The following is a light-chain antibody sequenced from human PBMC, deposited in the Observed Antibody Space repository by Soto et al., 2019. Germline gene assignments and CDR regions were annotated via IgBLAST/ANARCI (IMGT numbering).Light chain of an antibody. V-gene: IGKV1-5*03. CDR1: ESITKY. CDR2: KAT. CDR3: QQYSSYVT. Sequence: DIQLTQSPSTVPASVGDRVTITCRAAESITKYLAWYQQKPGKAPKLLIHKATTLQNGVPPRFSGSGFGTEFTLTIYGLPPDDFATYFCQQYSSYVTFGGGTKVEIK. J-gene: IGKJ4*01.